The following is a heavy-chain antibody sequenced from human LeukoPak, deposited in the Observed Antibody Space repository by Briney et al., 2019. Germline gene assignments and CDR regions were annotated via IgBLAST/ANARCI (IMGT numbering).Heavy chain of an antibody. CDR2: IYYSENT. J-gene: IGHJ4*02. CDR3: ARGGYCSGGSCYGGRVDY. V-gene: IGHV4-61*01. CDR1: GGSFSSGSYY. Sequence: SETLSLTCTVSGGSFSSGSYYWRWIRQPPGKGLEWIGYIYYSENTNYNPSLKSRVTISVDTSKNQFSLKLNSVTAADTAVYYCARGGYCSGGSCYGGRVDYWGQGTLVTVSS. D-gene: IGHD2-15*01.